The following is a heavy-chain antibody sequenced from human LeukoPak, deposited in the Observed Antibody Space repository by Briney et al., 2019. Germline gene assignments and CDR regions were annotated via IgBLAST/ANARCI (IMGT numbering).Heavy chain of an antibody. D-gene: IGHD1-26*01. CDR1: GFTVSSNY. J-gene: IGHJ4*02. CDR2: ISSSGSTI. CDR3: ATTIVGATLFDY. Sequence: GGSLRLSCAASGFTVSSNYMSWIRQAPGKGLEWVSYISSSGSTIYYADSVKGRFTISRDNAKNSLYLQMNSLRAEDTAVYYCATTIVGATLFDYWGQGTLVTVSS. V-gene: IGHV3-11*01.